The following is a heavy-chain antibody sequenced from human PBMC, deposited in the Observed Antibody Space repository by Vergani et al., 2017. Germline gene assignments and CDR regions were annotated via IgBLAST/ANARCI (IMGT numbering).Heavy chain of an antibody. Sequence: EVQLVQSGAEVKKPGESLKISCKGSGYSFTSYWIGWVRQMPGKGLEWMGRIDPSDSYTNYSPSFQGHVTISADKSISTAYLQWSSLKASDTAMYYCAIFVYYYDSSGYSNGGAFDIWGQGTMVTVSS. D-gene: IGHD3-22*01. CDR3: AIFVYYYDSSGYSNGGAFDI. CDR1: GYSFTSYW. CDR2: IDPSDSYT. V-gene: IGHV5-10-1*01. J-gene: IGHJ3*02.